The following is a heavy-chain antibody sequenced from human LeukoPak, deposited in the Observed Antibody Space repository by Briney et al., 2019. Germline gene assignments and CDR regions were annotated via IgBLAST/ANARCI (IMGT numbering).Heavy chain of an antibody. CDR3: ARDSGIVGADFDY. J-gene: IGHJ4*02. Sequence: PGGSLRLSCAASGFTFSSYSMNWVRQAPGKGLEWVSSISSSSSYIYYADSVKGRFTISRDNAKNSLYLQMNSLRAEDTAVYYCARDSGIVGADFDYWGQGTLVTVSS. CDR1: GFTFSSYS. D-gene: IGHD1-26*01. CDR2: ISSSSSYI. V-gene: IGHV3-21*01.